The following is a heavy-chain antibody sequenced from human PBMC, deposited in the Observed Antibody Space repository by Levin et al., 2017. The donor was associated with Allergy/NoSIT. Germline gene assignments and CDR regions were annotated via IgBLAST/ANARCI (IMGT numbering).Heavy chain of an antibody. CDR2: TYYRSTWYN. J-gene: IGHJ4*02. CDR1: GDSVSSNSAA. D-gene: IGHD6-19*01. V-gene: IGHV6-1*01. CDR3: ARGRAGRAVANFEY. Sequence: PSETLSLTCVISGDSVSSNSAAWNWIRQSPSRGLEWVGRTYYRSTWYNDYAPSVKSRTIIYADTSKNQFSLQLNSVTPDDTALYYCARGRAGRAVANFEYWGQGALVTVAS.